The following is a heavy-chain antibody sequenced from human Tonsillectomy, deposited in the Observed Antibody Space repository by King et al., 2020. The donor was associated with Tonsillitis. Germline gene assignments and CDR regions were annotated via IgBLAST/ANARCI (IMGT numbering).Heavy chain of an antibody. J-gene: IGHJ6*01. V-gene: IGHV5-51*01. CDR2: IYPGDSDT. Sequence: VQLVESGAEVKKPGESLKISCKGSGYSFTNXWIGWVCQMPGKGLEWMGIIYPGDSDTRYSPSFQGQVTISADKSISAAYLQWSSLKASDTAMYYCAVXXPXXXGPSYXYGMXVWGQXTTVTV. D-gene: IGHD1-14*01. CDR3: AVXXPXXXGPSYXYGMXV. CDR1: GYSFTNXW.